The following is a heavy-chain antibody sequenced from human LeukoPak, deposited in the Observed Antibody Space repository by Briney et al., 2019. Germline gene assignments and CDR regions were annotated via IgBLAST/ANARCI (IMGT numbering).Heavy chain of an antibody. CDR2: ISYDGCNK. Sequence: GGSLRLSCAASGFTFSSYAMHWVRQAPGKGLEWVAVISYDGCNKYYADSVKGRFTISRDNSKNTLYLQMNSLRAGDTAVYYCATYYYDSSDFDYWGQGTLVTVSS. CDR1: GFTFSSYA. CDR3: ATYYYDSSDFDY. D-gene: IGHD3-22*01. V-gene: IGHV3-30-3*01. J-gene: IGHJ4*02.